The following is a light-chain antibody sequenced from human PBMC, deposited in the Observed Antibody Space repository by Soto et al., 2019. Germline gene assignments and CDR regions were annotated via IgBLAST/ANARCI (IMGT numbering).Light chain of an antibody. CDR1: SSNIGAGYD. CDR3: QSYDSTLSDRYV. Sequence: QSALAQPPSVSGAPGQRVIISCTGSSSNIGAGYDVHWYQQRPGTAPKLLIFGNNNRPSGVPDRFSGPKSGTSASLAIAGLQAEDEGDYYCQSYDSTLSDRYVFGTGTKVTVL. V-gene: IGLV1-40*01. CDR2: GNN. J-gene: IGLJ1*01.